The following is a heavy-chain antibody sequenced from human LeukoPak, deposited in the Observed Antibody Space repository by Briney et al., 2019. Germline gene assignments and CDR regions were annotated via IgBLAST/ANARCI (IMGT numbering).Heavy chain of an antibody. CDR2: INHSGST. J-gene: IGHJ4*02. CDR3: ARVVVATSFFDY. CDR1: GGSFSGYY. Sequence: KPSETLSLTCAVYGGSFSGYYWSWIRQPPGKGLEWIGEINHSGSTNYNPSLKSRVTISVDTSKNQFSLKLSSVTAADTAVYYCARVVVATSFFDYWGQGTLVTVSS. V-gene: IGHV4-34*01. D-gene: IGHD1-26*01.